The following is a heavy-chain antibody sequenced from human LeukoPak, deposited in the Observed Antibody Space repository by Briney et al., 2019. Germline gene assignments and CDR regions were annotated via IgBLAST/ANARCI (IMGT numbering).Heavy chain of an antibody. J-gene: IGHJ4*02. Sequence: ASVKVSCKASGYTFTGYYMHWVRQAPGQGLEWMGWINPNSGGTNYAQKFQGRVTMTRDTSISTAYMELSRLRSDDTAVYYCASCLSKQWLLPDYWGQGTLVTVSS. D-gene: IGHD6-19*01. V-gene: IGHV1-2*02. CDR1: GYTFTGYY. CDR3: ASCLSKQWLLPDY. CDR2: INPNSGGT.